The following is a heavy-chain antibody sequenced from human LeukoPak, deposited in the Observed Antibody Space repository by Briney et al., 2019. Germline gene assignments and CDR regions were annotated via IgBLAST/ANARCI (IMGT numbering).Heavy chain of an antibody. D-gene: IGHD5-18*01. V-gene: IGHV3-15*01. CDR3: TREGYSFARH. J-gene: IGHJ4*02. Sequence: GGSLRLSCVASGFTFSDAWMAWVRQVPGKGLEWLGRIRKKSDGGTTECAAPVEGRFTISRDDSTSTLSLQMNRLKSEDTGVYFCTREGYSFARHWGQGTLVTVSS. CDR1: GFTFSDAW. CDR2: IRKKSDGGTT.